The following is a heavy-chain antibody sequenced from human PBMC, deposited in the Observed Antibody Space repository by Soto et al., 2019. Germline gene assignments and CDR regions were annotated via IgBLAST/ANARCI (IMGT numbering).Heavy chain of an antibody. V-gene: IGHV4-59*01. D-gene: IGHD2-15*01. CDR3: ARDRGSFCSGGICYSRGLDV. J-gene: IGHJ6*02. Sequence: QVQLQDSGSGLLKPSETLSLTCTVSGGSISSDYWSWIRQPPGRGLEWIGYIHYSGSTNYNASLKSRVTISVETSKKQFARTVNYVSAADTAVYYCARDRGSFCSGGICYSRGLDVWGQGTTVTVSS. CDR1: GGSISSDY. CDR2: IHYSGST.